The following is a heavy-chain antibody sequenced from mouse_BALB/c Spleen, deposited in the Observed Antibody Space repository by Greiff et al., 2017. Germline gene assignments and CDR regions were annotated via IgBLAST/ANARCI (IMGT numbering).Heavy chain of an antibody. CDR2: ISYSGST. D-gene: IGHD1-1*01. J-gene: IGHJ4*01. Sequence: EVQLEESGPSLVKPSQTLSLTCSVTGDSITSGYWNWIRKFPGNTLEYMGYISYSGSTYYNPSLKSRISITRDTSKNQYYLQLNSVTTEDTATYYCERSNYGSSAYWGQGTSVTVSS. CDR3: ERSNYGSSAY. CDR1: GDSITSGY. V-gene: IGHV3-8*02.